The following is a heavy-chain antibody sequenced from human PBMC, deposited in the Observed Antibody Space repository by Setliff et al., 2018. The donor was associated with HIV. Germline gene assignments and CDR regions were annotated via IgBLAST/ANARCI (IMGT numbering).Heavy chain of an antibody. J-gene: IGHJ5*02. CDR3: ARHWRGSGWSNWFDP. Sequence: SETLSLTCTVSGGSLSSNNSYWGWIRQPPGKGLEWSGSINYSGSTFYNPTLKSRLTISVDTSKNQFSLKLTSVTAADTAVYYCARHWRGSGWSNWFDPWGQRTLVTVSS. D-gene: IGHD6-19*01. V-gene: IGHV4-39*01. CDR2: INYSGST. CDR1: GGSLSSNNSY.